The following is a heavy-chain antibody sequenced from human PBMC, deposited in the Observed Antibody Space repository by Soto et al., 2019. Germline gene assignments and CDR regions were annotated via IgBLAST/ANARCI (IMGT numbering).Heavy chain of an antibody. V-gene: IGHV3-33*06. CDR2: IWYDGSQK. J-gene: IGHJ4*01. Sequence: HPGGSLRLSCAVSGFNFSKFGMYWVRQAPGKGLEWVAVIWYDGSQKYYTDSVQGRFTISRDNSNKTLYLQMNSLGAEDTAVYYCAKEVWGLYTFGRPLDNWGHGTLVTV. CDR1: GFNFSKFG. CDR3: AKEVWGLYTFGRPLDN. D-gene: IGHD2-2*02.